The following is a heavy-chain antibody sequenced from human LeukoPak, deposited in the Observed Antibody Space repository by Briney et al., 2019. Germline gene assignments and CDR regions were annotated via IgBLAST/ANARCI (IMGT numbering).Heavy chain of an antibody. J-gene: IGHJ4*02. D-gene: IGHD3-22*01. CDR3: ARGDYYDSSGYYSGWDY. Sequence: ASVKVSCKASGYTFTGYYMHWVRQAPGQGLEWMGWINPNSGGTNYAQKFQGWVTMTRDTSISTAYMELSRLRSDDTAVYYCARGDYYDSSGYYSGWDYWGQGTLVTVSS. CDR2: INPNSGGT. CDR1: GYTFTGYY. V-gene: IGHV1-2*04.